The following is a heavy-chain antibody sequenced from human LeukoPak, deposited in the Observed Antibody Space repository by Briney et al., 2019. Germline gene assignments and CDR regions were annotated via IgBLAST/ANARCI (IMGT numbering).Heavy chain of an antibody. CDR3: ARGGCSSTSCPDAFDI. V-gene: IGHV4-59*01. J-gene: IGHJ3*02. D-gene: IGHD2-2*01. CDR1: GGSISSYY. CDR2: IYYSGST. Sequence: PSETLSLTCTVSGGSISSYYWSWIRQPPGKGLEWIGYIYYSGSTNYNPPLKSRVTISLDTSKNQFSLKLSSVTAADAAVDYCARGGCSSTSCPDAFDIWGQGTMVTVSS.